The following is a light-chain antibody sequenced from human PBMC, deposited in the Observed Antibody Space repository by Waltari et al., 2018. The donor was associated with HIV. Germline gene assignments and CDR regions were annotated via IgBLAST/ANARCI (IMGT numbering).Light chain of an antibody. V-gene: IGKV1-5*03. CDR3: EHYNSYPWT. CDR1: KSISSW. J-gene: IGKJ1*01. Sequence: DIQMTPSPSTLSASVGDRVNITRRASKSISSWLAWYQQKPGKAPNRLIYKASSLESGVPSRFSGSGAGTEVTLTISSLQPDDFATYYCEHYNSYPWTFGQGTKVEIK. CDR2: KAS.